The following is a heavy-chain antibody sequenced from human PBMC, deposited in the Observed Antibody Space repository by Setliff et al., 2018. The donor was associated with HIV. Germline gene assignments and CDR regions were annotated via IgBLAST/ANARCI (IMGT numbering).Heavy chain of an antibody. CDR2: ISYTGSP. V-gene: IGHV4-59*11. Sequence: SETLSLTCSVSGGSITSHYWTWIRQPPGKGLEWIGVISYTGSPHYNPSFKSRVTMSLDTSKNQFSLTLSSVTAVDTAVYYCARFCRGGSCPDYWGQGTLVTVSS. CDR1: GGSITSHY. D-gene: IGHD2-15*01. CDR3: ARFCRGGSCPDY. J-gene: IGHJ4*02.